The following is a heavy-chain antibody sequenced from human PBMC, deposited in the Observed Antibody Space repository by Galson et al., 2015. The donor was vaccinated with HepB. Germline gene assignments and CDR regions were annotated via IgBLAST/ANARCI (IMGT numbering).Heavy chain of an antibody. V-gene: IGHV4-59*01. Sequence: ETLSLTCTVSGGSISSFYWSWIRQPPGKGLEWIGYISYSGSTNYNPSLKSRVTISLDTSKNQFSLKLSSVTAADTAVYYCARLGSGSYKDWGQGTLVTVSS. CDR3: ARLGSGSYKD. D-gene: IGHD3-10*01. J-gene: IGHJ1*01. CDR1: GGSISSFY. CDR2: ISYSGST.